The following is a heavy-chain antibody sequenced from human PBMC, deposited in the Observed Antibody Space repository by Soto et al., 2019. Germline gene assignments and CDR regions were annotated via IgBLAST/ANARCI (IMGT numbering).Heavy chain of an antibody. V-gene: IGHV1-69*06. D-gene: IGHD3-10*01. CDR2: IIPIVERP. CDR1: GGIFSTFV. J-gene: IGHJ6*02. Sequence: QVQLVQSGAEAGKPGSSVKVSCRASGGIFSTFVFSWVRQAPGQGLEWLGGIIPIVERPTYAQKSQGRVTITADKSTNTVYMELRSLRSEDTAVYYCATHGATTMARGAMKHYYYVMDVWGQGTTVTVSS. CDR3: ATHGATTMARGAMKHYYYVMDV.